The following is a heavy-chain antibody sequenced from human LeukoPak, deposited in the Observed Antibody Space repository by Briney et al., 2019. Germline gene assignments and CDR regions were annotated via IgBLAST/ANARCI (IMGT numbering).Heavy chain of an antibody. J-gene: IGHJ4*02. Sequence: GGSLRLSCAASGFTSSTYWMSWVRQAPGKGLEWVANIKQDGSEKYYVDSVKGRFTISRDNAKNSLYLQMNSLRAEDTAVYYCARDLVGSHTSYSSGAWDYWGQGTLVTVSS. V-gene: IGHV3-7*01. D-gene: IGHD3-9*01. CDR2: IKQDGSEK. CDR3: ARDLVGSHTSYSSGAWDY. CDR1: GFTSSTYW.